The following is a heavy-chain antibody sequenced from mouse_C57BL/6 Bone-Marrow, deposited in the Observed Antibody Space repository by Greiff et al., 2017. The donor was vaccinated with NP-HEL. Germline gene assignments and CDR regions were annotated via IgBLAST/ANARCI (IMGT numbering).Heavy chain of an antibody. CDR2: IDPGSGST. V-gene: IGHV1-55*01. CDR3: ARSGGSSLYFDY. D-gene: IGHD1-1*01. Sequence: VQLQQPGAELVKPGASVKMSCTASGYTFTSYWITWVKQRPGQGLEWIGDIDPGSGSTNYNEKFKGKATLTVATSSSTAYMQLSSLTSEDSAVDYCARSGGSSLYFDYWGQGTTLTVSS. CDR1: GYTFTSYW. J-gene: IGHJ2*01.